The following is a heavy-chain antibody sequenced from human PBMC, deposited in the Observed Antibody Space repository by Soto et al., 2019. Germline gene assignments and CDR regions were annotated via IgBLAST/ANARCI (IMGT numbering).Heavy chain of an antibody. J-gene: IGHJ6*02. D-gene: IGHD3-3*01. CDR1: GFTFSNAW. CDR2: IKSKTDGGTT. V-gene: IGHV3-15*07. Sequence: GGSLSLSCAASGFTFSNAWMNWVRQAPGKGLEWVGRIKSKTDGGTTDYAAPGKGRLTISRDDSKNTLYLQMNSLKTEDTAVYYCTTSLDLLEWLLSDDYYYGMDVWGQGTTVTVSS. CDR3: TTSLDLLEWLLSDDYYYGMDV.